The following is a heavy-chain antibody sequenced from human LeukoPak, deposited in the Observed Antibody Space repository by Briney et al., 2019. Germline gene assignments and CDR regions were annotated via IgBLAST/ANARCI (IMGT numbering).Heavy chain of an antibody. CDR2: INPNSGGT. Sequence: VASVTVSCKASGYTFTGYYIHWVRQAPGQGLEWMGWINPNSGGTKYAQKFQGRVTMTRDTSISTAYMELSRLRSDDTAVYYCASGYSYGNDAFDIWGQGTMLTVSS. CDR1: GYTFTGYY. D-gene: IGHD5-18*01. CDR3: ASGYSYGNDAFDI. V-gene: IGHV1-2*02. J-gene: IGHJ3*02.